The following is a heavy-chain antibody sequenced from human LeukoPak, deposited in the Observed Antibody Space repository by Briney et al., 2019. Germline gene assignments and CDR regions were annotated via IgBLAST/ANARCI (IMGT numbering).Heavy chain of an antibody. CDR2: INSDGSTT. V-gene: IGHV3-74*01. CDR3: AKIGGPSHQYYRAYYFDY. Sequence: GGSLRLSCAASGFTFSSYWMHWVRQAPGKGLVWVSHINSDGSTTNYADSVKGRFTISRDNAKNTLFLQMNSLRVEDTAVYYCAKIGGPSHQYYRAYYFDYWGQGTLVTVSS. J-gene: IGHJ4*02. D-gene: IGHD2/OR15-2a*01. CDR1: GFTFSSYW.